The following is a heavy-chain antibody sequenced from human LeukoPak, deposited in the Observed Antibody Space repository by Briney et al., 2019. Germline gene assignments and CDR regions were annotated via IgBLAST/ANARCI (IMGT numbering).Heavy chain of an antibody. CDR3: AKDWARREYKFDY. V-gene: IGHV3-30*18. J-gene: IGHJ4*02. CDR2: ISYDGSNR. CDR1: GFTFSSYG. D-gene: IGHD6-6*01. Sequence: GGSLRLSCAASGFTFSSYGIHRVRQAPGKGLEWVAVISYDGSNRYYADPVKGRFTVSRDNSKNTLYLLMNSLRAEDTAVYYCAKDWARREYKFDYWGQGTLVTVSS.